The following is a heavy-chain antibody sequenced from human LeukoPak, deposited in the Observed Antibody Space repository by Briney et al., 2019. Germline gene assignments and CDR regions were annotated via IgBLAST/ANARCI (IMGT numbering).Heavy chain of an antibody. CDR3: RKARDGYRSGQKAAMPVDY. D-gene: IGHD2-2*01. CDR2: IFGRGGSP. J-gene: IGHJ4*02. Sequence: GGSQSLSCDVSGLIFGRFAMYWVRHAPEKGLDWIAGIFGRGGSPLYADSVKARLPLSRENPKNTVYLQINSLSAEHTAVLYCRKARDGYRSGQKAAMPVDYWGQGTLVTVSS. CDR1: GLIFGRFA. V-gene: IGHV3-23*01.